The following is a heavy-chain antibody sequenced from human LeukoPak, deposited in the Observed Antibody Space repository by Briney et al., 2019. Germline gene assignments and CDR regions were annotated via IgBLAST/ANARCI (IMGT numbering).Heavy chain of an antibody. V-gene: IGHV4-38-2*01. CDR2: IYHSGST. Sequence: PSETLSLTCAASGYSISSGYYWGWIRQPPGKGLEWIGSIYHSGSTYYNPSLKSRVTISVDTSKNQFSLKLSSVTAADTAVYYCARGSDPNSYYYYMDVWGKGTTVTVSS. CDR1: GYSISSGYY. CDR3: ARGSDPNSYYYYMDV. D-gene: IGHD1-1*01. J-gene: IGHJ6*03.